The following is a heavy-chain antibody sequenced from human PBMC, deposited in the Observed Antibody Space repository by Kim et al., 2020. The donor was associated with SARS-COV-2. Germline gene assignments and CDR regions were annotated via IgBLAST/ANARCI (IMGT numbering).Heavy chain of an antibody. CDR2: ISSRAFGATP. D-gene: IGHD3-10*01. J-gene: IGHJ4*02. V-gene: IGHV3-49*03. CDR3: TRNSVAVHFDY. CDR1: GFTFVDYA. Sequence: GGSLRLSCSGSGFTFVDYALSWFRQAPGKGLEWVGFISSRAFGATPQYAASVRGRFTISRADSRKIAYLQINSLETADTAVYYCTRNSVAVHFDYCGQG.